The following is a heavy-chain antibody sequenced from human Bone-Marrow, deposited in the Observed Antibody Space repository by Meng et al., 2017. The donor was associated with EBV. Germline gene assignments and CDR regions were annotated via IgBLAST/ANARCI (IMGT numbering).Heavy chain of an antibody. J-gene: IGHJ4*02. CDR2: INYEGSST. CDR3: ARVTSDGDFDY. CDR1: GFTFSSYW. Sequence: EVQRVGSRVGLVQPGGSLRLSCAASGFTFSSYWMHWVRQGPGKALVWVSRINYEGSSTSYADSVKGRFTISRDNAKNTLYLQMNSLRAEDTAVYFCARVTSDGDFDYWGQGVLVTVSS. V-gene: IGHV3-74*01.